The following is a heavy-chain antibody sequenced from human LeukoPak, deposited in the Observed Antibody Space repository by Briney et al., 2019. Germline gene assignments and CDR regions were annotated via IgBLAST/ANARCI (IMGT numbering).Heavy chain of an antibody. CDR1: GLTFSSYG. J-gene: IGHJ4*02. V-gene: IGHV3-49*04. CDR3: AGGGRWLQFGY. Sequence: GGSLRLSCAASGLTFSSYGMTWVRQAPGKGLEWVGFIRSKAYGGTTEYAASVKGRFTISRDDSKSIAYLQMNSLKTEDTAVYYCAGGGRWLQFGYWGQGTLVTVSS. CDR2: IRSKAYGGTT. D-gene: IGHD5-24*01.